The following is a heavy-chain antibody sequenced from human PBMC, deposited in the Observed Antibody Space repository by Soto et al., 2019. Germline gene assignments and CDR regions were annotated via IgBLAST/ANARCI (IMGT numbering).Heavy chain of an antibody. D-gene: IGHD2-21*01. J-gene: IGHJ4*02. CDR3: ARSLSALFSLGDFNY. V-gene: IGHV3-23*01. Sequence: EVHLLESGGGLVQPGGSLRLSCAASGFTFSRYALNWVHQAPGKGLEWVAEISGSGTSTYYAPSVKGRFIISSDSSKNTFYLRMNSLRAEDTAMYYCARSLSALFSLGDFNYWGQGALVTVSS. CDR1: GFTFSRYA. CDR2: ISGSGTST.